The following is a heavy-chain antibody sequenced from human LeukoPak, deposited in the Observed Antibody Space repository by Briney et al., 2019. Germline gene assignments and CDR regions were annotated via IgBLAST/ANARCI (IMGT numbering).Heavy chain of an antibody. D-gene: IGHD2-2*03. V-gene: IGHV4-39*01. CDR3: ARHGSTDYFDS. J-gene: IGHJ4*02. CDR2: IYYSGST. Sequence: SETLSLTCGVSGGXISSSTSYWGWIRQPPGKGLEWIGRIYYSGSTFYNPSLKSRVTISVDTSKNQFSLRLSSVTAADTAVYYCARHGSTDYFDSWGQGSLVTVSS. CDR1: GGXISSSTSY.